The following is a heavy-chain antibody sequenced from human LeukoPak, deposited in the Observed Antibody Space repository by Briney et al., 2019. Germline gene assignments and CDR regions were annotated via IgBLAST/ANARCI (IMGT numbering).Heavy chain of an antibody. CDR3: ARRGTVLDY. CDR1: GFTFSSYT. Sequence: PGRSLRLSCAASGFTFSSYTMHWVRQAPGKGLEWVAVISHDGSNKYYADSVKGRFTISRDNSKNTLNLQMNSLRGEDTALYYCARRGTVLDYWGQGTLVTVSS. J-gene: IGHJ4*02. D-gene: IGHD3-10*01. V-gene: IGHV3-30-3*01. CDR2: ISHDGSNK.